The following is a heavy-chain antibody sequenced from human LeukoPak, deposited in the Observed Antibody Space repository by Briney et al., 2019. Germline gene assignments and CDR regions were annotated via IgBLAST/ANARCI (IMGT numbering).Heavy chain of an antibody. CDR1: GFTFSSYG. CDR2: IRYDGSNK. CDR3: AKQVRITASKAYVDEAFDI. V-gene: IGHV3-30*02. Sequence: PGGSLRLSCAASGFTFSSYGMHWVRQAPGKGLEWVAFIRYDGSNKYYADSVKGRFTISRDNSKNTLYLQMNSLRAEDTALYYCAKQVRITASKAYVDEAFDIWGQGTMVTVSS. D-gene: IGHD6-25*01. J-gene: IGHJ3*02.